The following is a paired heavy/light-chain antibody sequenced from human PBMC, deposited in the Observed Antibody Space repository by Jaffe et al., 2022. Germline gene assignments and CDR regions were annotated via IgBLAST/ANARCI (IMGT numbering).Heavy chain of an antibody. J-gene: IGHJ3*02. D-gene: IGHD3-3*01. V-gene: IGHV3-11*01. Sequence: QVQLVESGGGLVKPGGSLRLSCAASGFTFSDYYMSWIRQAPGKGLEWVSYISSSGSTIYYADSVKGRFTISRDNAKNSLYLQMNSLRAEDTAVYYCARGYYDFWSGYNWGQGTMVTVSS. CDR3: ARGYYDFWSGYN. CDR1: GFTFSDYY. CDR2: ISSSGSTI.
Light chain of an antibody. CDR1: QSVSSY. CDR2: DAS. J-gene: IGKJ2*01. CDR3: QQRSNWPPET. Sequence: EIVLTQSPATLSLSPGERATLSCRASQSVSSYLAWYQQKPGQAPRLLIYDASNRATGIPARFSGSGSGTDFTLTISSLEPEDFAVYYCQQRSNWPPETFGQGTKLEIK. V-gene: IGKV3-11*01.